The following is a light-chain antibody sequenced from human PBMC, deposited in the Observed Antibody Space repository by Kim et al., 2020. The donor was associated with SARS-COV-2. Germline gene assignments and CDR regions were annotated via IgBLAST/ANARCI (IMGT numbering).Light chain of an antibody. Sequence: LSPGERATLSCRASQSVSSSYLAWYQQKPGQAPRLLIYGASSRATGIPDRFSGSGSGTDFTLTISRLEPEDFAVYYCQQYGSSPYTFGQETKLEIK. J-gene: IGKJ2*01. CDR2: GAS. CDR3: QQYGSSPYT. CDR1: QSVSSSY. V-gene: IGKV3-20*01.